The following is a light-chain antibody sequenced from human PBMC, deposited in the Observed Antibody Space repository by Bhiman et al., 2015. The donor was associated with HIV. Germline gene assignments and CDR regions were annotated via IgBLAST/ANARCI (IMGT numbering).Light chain of an antibody. Sequence: QLVLTQPPSASGSPGQRVTISCSGSSSNIGSNTVNWYQQLPGTAPKLHIYRNNQRPSGVPDRFSGSKSGTSASLAISGLQAEDEADYYCSSYISSSTLYVFGSGTKVTVL. J-gene: IGLJ1*01. CDR1: SSNIGSNT. CDR2: RNN. CDR3: SSYISSSTLYV. V-gene: IGLV1-44*01.